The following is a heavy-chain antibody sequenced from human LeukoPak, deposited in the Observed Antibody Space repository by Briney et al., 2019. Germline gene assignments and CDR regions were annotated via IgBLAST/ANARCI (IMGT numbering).Heavy chain of an antibody. J-gene: IGHJ4*02. V-gene: IGHV3-30-3*01. D-gene: IGHD1-26*01. CDR3: ASTTDSGSYYLGFGY. Sequence: RGSLRLSCAASGLTFSSYAMHWVRQAPGKGLEWVAVISYDGSNKYYADSVKGRFTISRDNSKNTLYLQMNSLRAEDTAVYYCASTTDSGSYYLGFGYWGQGTLVTVSS. CDR2: ISYDGSNK. CDR1: GLTFSSYA.